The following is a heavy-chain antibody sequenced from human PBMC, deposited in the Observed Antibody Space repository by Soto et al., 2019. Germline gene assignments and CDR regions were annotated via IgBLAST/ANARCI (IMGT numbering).Heavy chain of an antibody. CDR1: GGYIISGGYY. J-gene: IGHJ5*02. CDR2: IYYSGST. Sequence: SVTKSVTCTVAGGYIISGGYYWSWISQHPGKGLEWIGYIYYSGSTYYNPSLKSRVTISVDTSKNQFSLKLTSVTAADTAVYYCARSVFPWGQGTLVTVSS. V-gene: IGHV4-31*03. CDR3: ARSVFP.